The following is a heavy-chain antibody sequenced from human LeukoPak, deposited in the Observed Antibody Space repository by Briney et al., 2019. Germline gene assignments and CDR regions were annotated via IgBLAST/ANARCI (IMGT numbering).Heavy chain of an antibody. D-gene: IGHD3-3*01. CDR1: GFIFSSYW. V-gene: IGHV3-7*01. Sequence: GGSLRLSCAASGFIFSSYWMSWVRQAPGKGLEWVANIKQDGSEKYYVDSVKGRFTISRDNAQNSLFLQINSLRAEDTAVYYCARDFAYNALDIWGQGTMVTVSS. CDR2: IKQDGSEK. J-gene: IGHJ3*02. CDR3: ARDFAYNALDI.